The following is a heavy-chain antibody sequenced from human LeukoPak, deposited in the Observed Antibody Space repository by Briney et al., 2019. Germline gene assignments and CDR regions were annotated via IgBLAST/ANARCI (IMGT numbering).Heavy chain of an antibody. Sequence: GGSLRLSCAASGLPFSTFGMHWVRQAPGKGLEWVAVISYDGSNKYYADSVKGRFTISRDNSKNTLYLQMNSLRAEDTAVYYCARGIAAAGGFDYWGQGTLVTVSS. CDR2: ISYDGSNK. CDR1: GLPFSTFG. J-gene: IGHJ4*02. V-gene: IGHV3-30*05. D-gene: IGHD6-13*01. CDR3: ARGIAAAGGFDY.